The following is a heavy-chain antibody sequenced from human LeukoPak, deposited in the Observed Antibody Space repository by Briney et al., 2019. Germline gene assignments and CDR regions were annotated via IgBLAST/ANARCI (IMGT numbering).Heavy chain of an antibody. CDR1: GDPTTTHY. CDR2: ISTTGST. Sequence: SETLSLTCTVSGDPTTTHYWSWIRQPAGKGLEWIGRISTTGSTNYNPSLKSRVTMSVETSKKQFSLKLSSVTGADTAVYYCAREVEMARQFDYWGQGTLVTVSA. CDR3: AREVEMARQFDY. D-gene: IGHD5-24*01. V-gene: IGHV4-4*07. J-gene: IGHJ4*02.